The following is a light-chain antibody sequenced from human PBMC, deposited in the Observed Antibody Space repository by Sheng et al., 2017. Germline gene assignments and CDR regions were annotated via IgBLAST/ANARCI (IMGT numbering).Light chain of an antibody. CDR3: QHYGASLKT. CDR2: GAS. J-gene: IGKJ1*01. V-gene: IGKV3-20*01. CDR1: QSVSSTY. Sequence: EIVLTQSPGTLSLSPGDRATLSCRASQSVSSTYLAWYQQKPGQTPRLLIYGASSRATGIPDRFSGSGSGTDFTLTISRLEPEDFAIYHCQHYGASLKTFGQGTRVEI.